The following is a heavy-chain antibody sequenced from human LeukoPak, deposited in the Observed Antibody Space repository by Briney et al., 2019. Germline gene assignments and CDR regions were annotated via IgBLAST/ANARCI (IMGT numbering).Heavy chain of an antibody. CDR2: IVVGSGNT. V-gene: IGHV1-58*02. CDR3: AAAGPPYYYDSSGYYYYYGMDV. Sequence: SVKVSCKASGFTFTSSAMQWVRQARGQRLEWIGWIVVGSGNTNYAQKFQERVTITRDMSTRTAYMELSSLRSEDTAVYYCAAAGPPYYYDSSGYYYYYGMDVWGQGTTVTVSS. CDR1: GFTFTSSA. D-gene: IGHD3-22*01. J-gene: IGHJ6*02.